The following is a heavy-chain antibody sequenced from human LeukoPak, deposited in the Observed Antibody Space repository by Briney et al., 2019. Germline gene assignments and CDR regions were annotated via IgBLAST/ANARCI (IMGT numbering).Heavy chain of an antibody. Sequence: GGSLRLSCAASRFTFSSYAMSWVRQAPGKGLEWVSVISGSGGNTYYADSVKGRFTISRDNSKNTLYLQMNSLRAEDTAVYYCAKVEARDSGGWSYFDYWGQGTLVTVSS. D-gene: IGHD6-19*01. J-gene: IGHJ4*02. CDR1: RFTFSSYA. CDR3: AKVEARDSGGWSYFDY. V-gene: IGHV3-23*01. CDR2: ISGSGGNT.